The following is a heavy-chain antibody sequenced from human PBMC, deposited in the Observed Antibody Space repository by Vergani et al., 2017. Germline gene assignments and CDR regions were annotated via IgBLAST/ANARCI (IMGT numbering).Heavy chain of an antibody. CDR1: GFTFSGSA. V-gene: IGHV3-73*01. Sequence: EVQLVESGGGLVKPGGSLKLSCAASGFTFSGSAMHWVRQASGKGLERVGRIRSKANSYATAYAASVKGRFTISRDDSKNTAYLQMNSLKTEDTAVYYCTIVVVADDAFDIWGQGTMVTVSS. D-gene: IGHD3-22*01. CDR2: IRSKANSYAT. CDR3: TIVVVADDAFDI. J-gene: IGHJ3*02.